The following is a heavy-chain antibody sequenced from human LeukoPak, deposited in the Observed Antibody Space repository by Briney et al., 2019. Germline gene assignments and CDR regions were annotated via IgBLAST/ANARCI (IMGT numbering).Heavy chain of an antibody. CDR2: INDSGGNT. CDR3: AKTSAGIRGGYFDY. CDR1: GFTFSSYA. D-gene: IGHD3-10*01. J-gene: IGHJ4*02. Sequence: GGSLRLSCAASGFTFSSYAMSWVRQAPGKGLEWVSLINDSGGNTYYADSVKGRFTISRDNSKNTLFLQMSSLKAEDTAVYYCAKTSAGIRGGYFDYWGQGTLVTVSS. V-gene: IGHV3-23*01.